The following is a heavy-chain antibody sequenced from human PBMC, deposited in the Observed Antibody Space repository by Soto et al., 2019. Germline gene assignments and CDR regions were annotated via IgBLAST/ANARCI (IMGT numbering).Heavy chain of an antibody. V-gene: IGHV1-58*01. Sequence: AAAKVCCKASGFTFTSSAVQWVRQARVQRLEWIGGIVVGSANTNYAQKFQERVTITRDMLIRTAYMDLSSLRSEDTAVYYCAALFYSDSSGYYLAYWGQGTLVIVSS. CDR1: GFTFTSSA. J-gene: IGHJ4*02. D-gene: IGHD3-22*01. CDR3: AALFYSDSSGYYLAY. CDR2: IVVGSANT.